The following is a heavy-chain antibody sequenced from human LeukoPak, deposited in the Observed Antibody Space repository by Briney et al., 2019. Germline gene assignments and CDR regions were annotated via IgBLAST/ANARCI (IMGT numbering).Heavy chain of an antibody. V-gene: IGHV4-30-4*01. D-gene: IGHD6-13*01. J-gene: IGHJ4*02. Sequence: SQTLSLTCTVSGGSISSGDYYWNWIRQPPGKGLEWIGHIHYSGSTYYNPSLKSRVTISVDTSRNQFSLKLSSVTAADTAVYYCAREKAWLAAADYWGQGTLVTVSS. CDR2: IHYSGST. CDR1: GGSISSGDYY. CDR3: AREKAWLAAADY.